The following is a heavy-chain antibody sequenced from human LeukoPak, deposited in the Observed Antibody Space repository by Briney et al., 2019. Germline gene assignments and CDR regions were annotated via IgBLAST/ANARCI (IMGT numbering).Heavy chain of an antibody. CDR3: ARDAYRMVRGVIITFLRRQNWFDP. CDR2: LNPNGGGT. D-gene: IGHD3-10*01. Sequence: ASVRVSCKASGYTFTIYGISWVPHAPGQGLEWMGWLNPNGGGTNYAQKFQGRVTMTRDTSISTACMELIRLRSDDTAVYYCARDAYRMVRGVIITFLRRQNWFDPWGQGTLVTVSS. J-gene: IGHJ5*02. CDR1: GYTFTIYG. V-gene: IGHV1-2*02.